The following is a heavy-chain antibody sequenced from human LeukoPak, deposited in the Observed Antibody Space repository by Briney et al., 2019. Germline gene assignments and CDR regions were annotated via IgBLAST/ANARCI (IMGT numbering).Heavy chain of an antibody. D-gene: IGHD3-3*01. CDR2: IYSGGST. CDR3: ARVLSGSSYDFWSGSNFDY. J-gene: IGHJ4*02. Sequence: PGGSPRLSCAASGFTVSSNYMSWVRQAPGKGLEGVSVIYSGGSTYYADSVKGRFTISRDNSKNTLYLQMNSLRAEDTAVYYCARVLSGSSYDFWSGSNFDYWGQGTLVTVSS. V-gene: IGHV3-53*01. CDR1: GFTVSSNY.